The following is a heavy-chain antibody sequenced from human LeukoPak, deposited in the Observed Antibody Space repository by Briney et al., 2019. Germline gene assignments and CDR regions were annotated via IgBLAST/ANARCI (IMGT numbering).Heavy chain of an antibody. V-gene: IGHV1-69*13. Sequence: ASVKVSCKASGGTFSSYAISWVRQAPGQGLEWMGGIIPIFGTANYAQKFQGRVTITADESTSTAYMELSSLRSEDTAVYYCARSASDSSGYYPTLDYWGQGTLVTASS. CDR1: GGTFSSYA. CDR3: ARSASDSSGYYPTLDY. CDR2: IIPIFGTA. J-gene: IGHJ4*02. D-gene: IGHD3-22*01.